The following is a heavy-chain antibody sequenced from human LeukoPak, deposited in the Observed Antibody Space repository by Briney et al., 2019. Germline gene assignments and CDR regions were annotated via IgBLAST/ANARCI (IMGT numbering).Heavy chain of an antibody. J-gene: IGHJ4*02. D-gene: IGHD3-10*01. CDR2: IYKSGNT. Sequence: SETLSLTCTVSGDSISSSSYQWGWVRQPPGKGLEWIGSIYKSGNTYYNPSLKSRLTISVDASKNQFSLKLTSVTAADTAVYYCARAYYYGSGSYGLDYWGQGTLVTVSS. CDR1: GDSISSSSYQ. CDR3: ARAYYYGSGSYGLDY. V-gene: IGHV4-39*07.